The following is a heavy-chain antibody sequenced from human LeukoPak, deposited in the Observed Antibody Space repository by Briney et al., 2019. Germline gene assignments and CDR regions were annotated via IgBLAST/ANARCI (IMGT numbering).Heavy chain of an antibody. D-gene: IGHD1-14*01. CDR2: IYTSGST. V-gene: IGHV4-4*07. CDR1: GGSISSYY. Sequence: SETLSLTCTVSGGSISSYYWSWIRQPAGKGLEWIGRIYTSGSTIYNPSLKSRVTMSVDTSKNQFSLRLSSVTAADTAVYYCARGRYESTRLSAYYYYYMDVWGKGTTVTVSS. J-gene: IGHJ6*03. CDR3: ARGRYESTRLSAYYYYYMDV.